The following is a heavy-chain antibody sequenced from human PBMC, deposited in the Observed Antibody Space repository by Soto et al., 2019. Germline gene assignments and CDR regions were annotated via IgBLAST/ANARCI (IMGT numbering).Heavy chain of an antibody. J-gene: IGHJ2*01. CDR2: ISWNSGSI. CDR1: GFTFDDYA. D-gene: IGHD6-19*01. V-gene: IGHV3-9*01. Sequence: EVQVVESGGGLAQPGRSLRLSCAASGFTFDDYAMHWVRQAPGKGLEWVSGISWNSGSIGYVDSVKGRFTISRDNAKNSLYLQMNSLRAEDTALYYCAKDVGRGLGWYFDLWGRGTLVTVSS. CDR3: AKDVGRGLGWYFDL.